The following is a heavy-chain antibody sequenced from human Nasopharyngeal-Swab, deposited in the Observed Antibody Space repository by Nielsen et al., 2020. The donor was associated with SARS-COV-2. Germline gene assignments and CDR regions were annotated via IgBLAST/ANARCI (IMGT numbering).Heavy chain of an antibody. V-gene: IGHV1-24*01. CDR1: GYTLTELS. J-gene: IGHJ6*02. Sequence: ASVKVSCKVSGYTLTELSMHWVRQAPGKGLEWMGGFDPEDGETVYAQKFQGRVTVTEDTSTDTAYMELSSLRSEDTAVYYCRVVPAAMWYYYYGMDVWGQGTTVTVSS. CDR2: FDPEDGET. D-gene: IGHD2-2*01. CDR3: RVVPAAMWYYYYGMDV.